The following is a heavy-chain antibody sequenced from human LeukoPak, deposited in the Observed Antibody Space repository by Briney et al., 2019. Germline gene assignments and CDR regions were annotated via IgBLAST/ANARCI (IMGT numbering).Heavy chain of an antibody. CDR3: ARDFPNWNYGSGGWFDP. V-gene: IGHV1-18*01. CDR2: ISAYNGNT. D-gene: IGHD1-7*01. CDR1: GYTFTSYG. Sequence: ASVKVSCKASGYTFTSYGISWVRQAPGQGLEWMGWISAYNGNTNYAQKLQSRVTMTTDTSTSTAYMELRSLRSDDTAVYYCARDFPNWNYGSGGWFDPWGQGTLVTVSS. J-gene: IGHJ5*02.